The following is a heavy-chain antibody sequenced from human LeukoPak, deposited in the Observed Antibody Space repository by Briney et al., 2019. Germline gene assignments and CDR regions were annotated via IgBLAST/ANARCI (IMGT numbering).Heavy chain of an antibody. CDR3: ARAYYYGSGSYGLDY. CDR1: GYSISSGYH. V-gene: IGHV4-38-2*02. CDR2: IYHSGST. D-gene: IGHD3-10*01. Sequence: PSETLSLTCTVSGYSISSGYHWGWIRQPPGKGLEWIGYIYHSGSTYYNPSLKSRVTISVDASKNQFSLKLTSVTAADTAVYYCARAYYYGSGSYGLDYWGQGTLVTVSS. J-gene: IGHJ4*02.